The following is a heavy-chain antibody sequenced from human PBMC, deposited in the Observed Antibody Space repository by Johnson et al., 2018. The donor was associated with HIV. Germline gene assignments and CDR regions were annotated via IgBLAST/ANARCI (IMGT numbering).Heavy chain of an antibody. Sequence: QVQLVESGGGVVQPGRSLRLSCAASGFTFSSYAMDWVRQAPGKGLEWVAVISYDGSNKYYADSVKGRFTISRDNSKNTLYLQMNSLRAEDTAVFYCARDRGYLDAFDIWGQGTMVTVSS. CDR2: ISYDGSNK. J-gene: IGHJ3*02. CDR3: ARDRGYLDAFDI. V-gene: IGHV3-30-3*01. D-gene: IGHD1-26*01. CDR1: GFTFSSYA.